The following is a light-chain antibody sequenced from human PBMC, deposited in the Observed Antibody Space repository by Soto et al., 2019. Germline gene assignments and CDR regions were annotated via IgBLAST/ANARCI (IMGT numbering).Light chain of an antibody. CDR3: QQYGGSPDYT. Sequence: ENILTQSPGTLSLSPGERATLSCRASQSVYSSYVAWYHQKPGQAPRLLIYGASSRATGIPDRFSGSGSGTDFTLTISRLEPEDFAVYYCQQYGGSPDYTFGQGTKLEIK. V-gene: IGKV3-20*01. CDR1: QSVYSSY. CDR2: GAS. J-gene: IGKJ2*01.